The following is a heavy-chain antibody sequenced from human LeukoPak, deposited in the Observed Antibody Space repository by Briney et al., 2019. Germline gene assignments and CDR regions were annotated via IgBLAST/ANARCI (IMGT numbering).Heavy chain of an antibody. V-gene: IGHV4-59*08. Sequence: SETLSLTCTVSGGSISNYYWSWIRQPPGKGLEWIGYIYYSVSTNYNPSLTSRVTISVDTSKNQFSLKLSSVTAADTAVYYCAGTTPSFDYWGQGALVTVSS. CDR1: GGSISNYY. J-gene: IGHJ4*02. D-gene: IGHD1-1*01. CDR2: IYYSVST. CDR3: AGTTPSFDY.